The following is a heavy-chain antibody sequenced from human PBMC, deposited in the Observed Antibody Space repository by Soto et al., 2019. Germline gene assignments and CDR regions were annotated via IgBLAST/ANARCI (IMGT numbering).Heavy chain of an antibody. CDR1: GGSFSGYY. CDR2: IDHSGST. CDR3: ARGRRGSYNL. J-gene: IGHJ5*02. D-gene: IGHD1-26*01. V-gene: IGHV4-34*01. Sequence: QVQLQQWGAGLLKPSETLSLTCSVYGGSFSGYYWSWIRQPPGKGLEWIGDIDHSGSTNYNPSLKSRVTISVDTSKNQFSLKLNSVTAADTAVYYCARGRRGSYNLWGQGTLVTVSS.